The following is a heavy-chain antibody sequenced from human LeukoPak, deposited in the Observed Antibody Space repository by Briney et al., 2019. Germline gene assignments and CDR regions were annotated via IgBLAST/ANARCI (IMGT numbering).Heavy chain of an antibody. J-gene: IGHJ6*03. CDR3: ARGSRWDYYYYYMDV. D-gene: IGHD3-16*01. V-gene: IGHV3-64*01. CDR2: ISSNGGST. CDR1: VFTFSSYA. Sequence: GGSLRLSCAASVFTFSSYAMHWVRQAPGKGLEYVSAISSNGGSTYYANSVKGRFTISRDNSKNTLYLQMGSLRAEDMAVYYCARGSRWDYYYYYMDVWGKGTTVTVSS.